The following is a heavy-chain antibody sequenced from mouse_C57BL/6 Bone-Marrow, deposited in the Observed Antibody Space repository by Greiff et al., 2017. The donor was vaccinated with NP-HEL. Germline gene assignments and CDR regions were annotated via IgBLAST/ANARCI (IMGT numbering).Heavy chain of an antibody. V-gene: IGHV1-69*01. CDR3: ARDLYYPDY. CDR2: IDPSDSYT. D-gene: IGHD2-1*01. Sequence: QVQLQQPGAELVMPGASVKLSCKASGYTFTSYWMHWVKQRPGQGLEWIGEIDPSDSYTNYNQKLKGKSTLTVDKSSSTAYMQLSSLTSEYSAVYYCARDLYYPDYWGQGTTLTVSS. CDR1: GYTFTSYW. J-gene: IGHJ2*01.